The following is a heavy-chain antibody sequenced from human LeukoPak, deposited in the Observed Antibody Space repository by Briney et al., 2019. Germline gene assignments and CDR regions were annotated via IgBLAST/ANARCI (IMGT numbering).Heavy chain of an antibody. V-gene: IGHV3-23*01. CDR2: ISGSGDST. D-gene: IGHD1-1*01. CDR3: AKGLERESRLDS. Sequence: PGGSLRLSCAASGFTFSSYSMNWVRQAPGKGLEWVSTISGSGDSTYYADSVKGRFTISRDNSKNTLYLQMNSLRAEDTALYYCAKGLERESRLDSWGQGTLVTVSS. CDR1: GFTFSSYS. J-gene: IGHJ4*02.